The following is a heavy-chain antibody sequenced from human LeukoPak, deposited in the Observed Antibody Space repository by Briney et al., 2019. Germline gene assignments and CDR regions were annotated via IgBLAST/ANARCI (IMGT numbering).Heavy chain of an antibody. CDR1: TGSISTSTC. Sequence: SETLSLTCAVSTGSISTSTCWSWVRQPPGKGLEWIGEISDSVNTNYNPSLKSRVTISVDKSKNQVSLKLNFVNAAVSAVYYSGRDLHSNDWKDGGDYWGQGTLVTVYS. J-gene: IGHJ4*02. CDR3: GRDLHSNDWKDGGDY. D-gene: IGHD1-1*01. V-gene: IGHV4-4*02. CDR2: ISDSVNT.